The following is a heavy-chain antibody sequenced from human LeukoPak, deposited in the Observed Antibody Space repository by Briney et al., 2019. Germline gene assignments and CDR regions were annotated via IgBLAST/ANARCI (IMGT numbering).Heavy chain of an antibody. V-gene: IGHV3-30*03. CDR1: GFTVSRNY. J-gene: IGHJ4*02. CDR3: ARDGDLGVVVVATTDVAYYFDY. CDR2: ISYEGSIT. Sequence: QTGGSLRLSCAASGFTVSRNYMNWVRQAPGKGLEWVAVISYEGSITYYADSVKGRFAISRDSSQNTLYLQMSSLRAEDTAVYYCARDGDLGVVVVATTDVAYYFDYWGQGTLVTVSS. D-gene: IGHD2-15*01.